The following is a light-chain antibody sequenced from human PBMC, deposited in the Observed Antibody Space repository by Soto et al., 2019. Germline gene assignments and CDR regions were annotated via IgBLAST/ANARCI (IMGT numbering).Light chain of an antibody. CDR3: NSYASSSTLVV. J-gene: IGLJ2*01. Sequence: QSVLTQPASVSGSPGQSITISCTGTSSDVGAYNYVSWYQQHPDKAPKLMIYNVDNRPSGVSNRFSGSKSGNTASLTISGLQAEDEADYYCNSYASSSTLVVFGGGTKLTVL. CDR2: NVD. V-gene: IGLV2-14*01. CDR1: SSDVGAYNY.